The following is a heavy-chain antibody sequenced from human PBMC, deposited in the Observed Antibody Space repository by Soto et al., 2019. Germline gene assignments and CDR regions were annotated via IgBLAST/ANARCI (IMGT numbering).Heavy chain of an antibody. Sequence: GGSLRLSCEVSGFTFSMYSMSWVRQSPGKGLEWVAKIPQDGVDGHYADSVKGRCTISRDNGKNSLYLQLNNLRAEDAAVYYCARDNVILTAHDFFYGSDVWGRGATVTVSS. CDR2: IPQDGVDG. CDR3: ARDNVILTAHDFFYGSDV. D-gene: IGHD2-21*01. J-gene: IGHJ6*02. V-gene: IGHV3-7*03. CDR1: GFTFSMYS.